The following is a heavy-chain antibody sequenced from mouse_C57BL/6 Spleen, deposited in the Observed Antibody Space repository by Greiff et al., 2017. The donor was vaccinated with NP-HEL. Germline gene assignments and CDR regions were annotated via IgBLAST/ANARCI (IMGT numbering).Heavy chain of an antibody. Sequence: LQQSGASVKISCKASGYAFSSYWMNWVKQRPGKGLEWIGQIYPGDGDTNYNGKFKGKATLTADKSSSTAYMQLSSLTSEDSAVYFCARGITTVVATPYYFDYWGQGTTLTVSS. V-gene: IGHV1-80*01. CDR1: GYAFSSYW. CDR2: IYPGDGDT. J-gene: IGHJ2*01. D-gene: IGHD1-1*01. CDR3: ARGITTVVATPYYFDY.